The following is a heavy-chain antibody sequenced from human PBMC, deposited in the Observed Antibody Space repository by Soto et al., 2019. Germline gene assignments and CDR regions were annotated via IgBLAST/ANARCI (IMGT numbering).Heavy chain of an antibody. D-gene: IGHD6-19*01. J-gene: IGHJ4*02. V-gene: IGHV1-18*01. Sequence: ASVKVSCKASGYTFTSYGISWVRQAPGQGLEWMGWISAYNGNTNYAQKLQGRVTMTTDTSTSTAYMELRSLRSDDTAVYYCARRPQQWLDAPFDYWGQGTLVTVSS. CDR1: GYTFTSYG. CDR3: ARRPQQWLDAPFDY. CDR2: ISAYNGNT.